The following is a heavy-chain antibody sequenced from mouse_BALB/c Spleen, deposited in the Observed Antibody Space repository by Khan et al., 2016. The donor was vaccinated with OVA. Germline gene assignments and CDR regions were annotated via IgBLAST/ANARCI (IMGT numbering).Heavy chain of an antibody. CDR3: ARLYYSWFAH. CDR2: INPSNGRT. CDR1: GYTFTTYW. J-gene: IGHJ3*01. V-gene: IGHV1S81*02. D-gene: IGHD2-1*01. Sequence: QVQLQQSGVDLVKPGASVKLSCKASGYTFTTYWIHWVKQRPGQGLEWIGEINPSNGRTYHNEKFKNKATLTVDTSSSTAYMQLSSLTSEDSAVYYYARLYYSWFAHGGQGTLVTVSA.